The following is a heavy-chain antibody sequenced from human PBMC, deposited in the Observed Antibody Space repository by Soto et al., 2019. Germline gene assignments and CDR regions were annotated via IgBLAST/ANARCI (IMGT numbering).Heavy chain of an antibody. J-gene: IGHJ4*02. D-gene: IGHD5-12*01. Sequence: QLQLQESGPGLVKPSETLSLTCTVSGGSISSSSYYWGWIRQPPGKGLEWIGSIYYSGSTYYNPSLKSRVTISVDTSKNQCALKLSSVTAADTAVYYCARHLEATITLDYWGQGTLVTVSS. CDR1: GGSISSSSYY. V-gene: IGHV4-39*01. CDR2: IYYSGST. CDR3: ARHLEATITLDY.